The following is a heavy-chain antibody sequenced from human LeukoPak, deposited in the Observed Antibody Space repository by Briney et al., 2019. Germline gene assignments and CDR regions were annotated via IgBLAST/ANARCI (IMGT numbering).Heavy chain of an antibody. V-gene: IGHV1-46*02. Sequence: ASVKVSCKTSGYSFNSHHVHWVRQAPGQGLEWMGINFFHDGTTSNTQKFPGRLTMTRDTSTSTVYMELSSLRSEDKAVYYCARDSGNYHYDMDVWGQGTTVIVSS. CDR1: GYSFNSHH. CDR2: NFFHDGTT. D-gene: IGHD3-10*01. J-gene: IGHJ6*02. CDR3: ARDSGNYHYDMDV.